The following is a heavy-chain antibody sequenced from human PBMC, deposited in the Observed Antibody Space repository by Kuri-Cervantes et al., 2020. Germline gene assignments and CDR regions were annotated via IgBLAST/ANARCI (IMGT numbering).Heavy chain of an antibody. D-gene: IGHD3-10*01. CDR1: GGTFSSYA. CDR2: IIPIFGTA. CDR3: ARSKGDITMVRGVNFDY. V-gene: IGHV1-69*05. Sequence: SVKVSCKASGGTFSSYAISWVRQAPGQGLEWMGGIIPIFGTANYAQKFQGRVTITTDESTSTAYMELSSLRSEDTAVYYCARSKGDITMVRGVNFDYWGQGTLVTVSS. J-gene: IGHJ4*02.